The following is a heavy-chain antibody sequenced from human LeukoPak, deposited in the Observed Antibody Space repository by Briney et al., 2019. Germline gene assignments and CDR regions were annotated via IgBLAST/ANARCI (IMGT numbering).Heavy chain of an antibody. CDR1: GFTFSSYW. Sequence: GGSLRLSCAASGFTFSSYWMHWVRQAPGKGLVWVSHIKSDGSSTNYADSVKGRLTISRDNAKNTLYLQMDSLRAEDTAVYYCATTGTDYYFDYWGQGTLVTVSS. J-gene: IGHJ4*02. CDR2: IKSDGSST. CDR3: ATTGTDYYFDY. D-gene: IGHD3/OR15-3a*01. V-gene: IGHV3-74*01.